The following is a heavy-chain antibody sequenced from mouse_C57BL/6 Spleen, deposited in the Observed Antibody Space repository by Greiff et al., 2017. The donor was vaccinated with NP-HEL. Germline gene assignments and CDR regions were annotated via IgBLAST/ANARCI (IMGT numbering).Heavy chain of an antibody. CDR1: GFTFSDYG. CDR2: ISSGSSTI. J-gene: IGHJ4*01. Sequence: EVKLVESGGGLVKPGGSLKLSCAASGFTFSDYGMHWVRQAPEKGLEWVAYISSGSSTIYYADTVKGRFTISRDNAKNTLFLQMTSLRSEDTAMYYCASGDYDAGAMDYWGQGTSVTVSS. CDR3: ASGDYDAGAMDY. V-gene: IGHV5-17*01. D-gene: IGHD2-4*01.